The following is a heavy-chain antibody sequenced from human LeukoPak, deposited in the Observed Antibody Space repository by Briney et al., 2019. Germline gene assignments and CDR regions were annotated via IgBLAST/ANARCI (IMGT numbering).Heavy chain of an antibody. J-gene: IGHJ6*02. Sequence: SETLSLTCAVYGGSFSGYYWSWIRQPPGKGLEWIGEINHSGSTNYNPSLKSRVTISVDTSKNQFSLKLSSVTAADTAVYYCARDRRYYDILTGYYYYGMDVWGQGTTVTVSS. V-gene: IGHV4-34*01. D-gene: IGHD3-9*01. CDR2: INHSGST. CDR1: GGSFSGYY. CDR3: ARDRRYYDILTGYYYYGMDV.